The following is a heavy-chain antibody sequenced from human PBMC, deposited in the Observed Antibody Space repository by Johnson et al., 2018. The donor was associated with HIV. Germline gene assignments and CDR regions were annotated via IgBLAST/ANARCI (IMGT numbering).Heavy chain of an antibody. J-gene: IGHJ3*02. V-gene: IGHV3-43*01. CDR3: ATGVGIDAFDI. CDR1: GFTFDDYT. CDR2: ISWDGGST. D-gene: IGHD2-21*01. Sequence: VQLVESGGVVVQPGGSLRLSCAASGFTFDDYTMHWVRQAPGKGLEWVSLISWDGGSTYYADSVKGRFTISRDNSKNTLYLQMNSLGAEDTAVYYCATGVGIDAFDIWGQGTMVTVSS.